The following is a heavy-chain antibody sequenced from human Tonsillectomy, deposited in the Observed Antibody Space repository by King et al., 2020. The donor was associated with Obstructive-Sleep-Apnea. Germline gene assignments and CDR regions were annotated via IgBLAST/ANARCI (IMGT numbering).Heavy chain of an antibody. J-gene: IGHJ5*02. CDR2: IFWSGCT. CDR1: VGSISSYY. D-gene: IGHD6-25*01. CDR3: ARDRWFSGSSWFDP. V-gene: IGHV4-59*01. Sequence: VQLQESGPGLVKPSETLSLTCTVSVGSISSYYWSWIRQPPGKGLECVGYIFWSGCTNFNPSLKSRVNMSVDTSKNQVSLKLSSVTAADTAVYYCARDRWFSGSSWFDPWGQGTLVSVSS.